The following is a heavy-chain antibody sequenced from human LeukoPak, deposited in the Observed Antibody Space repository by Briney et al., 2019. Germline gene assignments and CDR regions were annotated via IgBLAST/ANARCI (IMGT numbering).Heavy chain of an antibody. Sequence: ASVKVSCKASGYTFTSYAMHWVRQAPGQRLEWMGWINAGNGNTKYSQKFQGRVTITRDTSASTAYMELSSLRSEDTAVYYCARDLGGDFPARDYWGQGTLVTVSS. V-gene: IGHV1-3*01. CDR2: INAGNGNT. D-gene: IGHD2-21*02. CDR1: GYTFTSYA. J-gene: IGHJ4*02. CDR3: ARDLGGDFPARDY.